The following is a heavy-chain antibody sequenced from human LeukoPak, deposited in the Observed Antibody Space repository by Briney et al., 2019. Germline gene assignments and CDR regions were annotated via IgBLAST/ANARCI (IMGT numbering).Heavy chain of an antibody. V-gene: IGHV3-30*18. J-gene: IGHJ3*01. D-gene: IGHD3-9*01. CDR2: ISYDGSKE. CDR1: GFAFSGYG. Sequence: GGCLRLSCAGSGFAFSGYGMHWVGQAPGRGVEGVAGISYDGSKEYYADSVKCRFTISRDSSKNTLYLQMNSLRAEDTAVYYCAKDLRAIYDVLTGYLDAFDLWGQGTMVTVSS. CDR3: AKDLRAIYDVLTGYLDAFDL.